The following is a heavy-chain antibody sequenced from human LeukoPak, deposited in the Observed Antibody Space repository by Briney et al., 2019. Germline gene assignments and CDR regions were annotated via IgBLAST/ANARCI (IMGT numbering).Heavy chain of an antibody. J-gene: IGHJ4*02. CDR1: GFTFSSFE. CDR3: ARGIGHSPMDY. CDR2: VSSRGGTI. Sequence: GGSLRLSCAASGFTFSSFEMNWVRHAPGKGLEWVSYVSSRGGTIYYADSVKGRFTMSRDNAKNSLYLQMNSLRAEDTAVYYCARGIGHSPMDYWGQGTLVTVSS. V-gene: IGHV3-48*03. D-gene: IGHD2-2*03.